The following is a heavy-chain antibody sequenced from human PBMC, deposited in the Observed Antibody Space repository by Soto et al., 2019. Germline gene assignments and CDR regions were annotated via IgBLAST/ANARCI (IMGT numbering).Heavy chain of an antibody. J-gene: IGHJ4*02. CDR2: INGDGSGT. CDR1: GFTFSGSW. Sequence: EVQLVESGGGLVQPGGSLRLSCAASGFTFSGSWMHWVRQAPGKGLVWVSRINGDGSGTSYADFVKGRFTISRDDAKNTLFLQMNGLIAEYTAVYYCARGIFGSGTANDYWGQGTLVTVSS. CDR3: ARGIFGSGTANDY. D-gene: IGHD3-3*01. V-gene: IGHV3-74*01.